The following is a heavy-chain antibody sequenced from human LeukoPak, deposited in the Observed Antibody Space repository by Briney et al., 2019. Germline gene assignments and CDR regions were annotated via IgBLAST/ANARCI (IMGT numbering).Heavy chain of an antibody. J-gene: IGHJ4*02. CDR3: ARNAGARLLSYFGF. Sequence: AGGSLRLSCAASGFAFSTYAMSWVRQAPGKGLEWVSVISGSGDSSDYADSVRGRFTISRDNSKNTLSLQMNSLTADATAVYYCARNAGARLLSYFGFWGQGTLVSVSS. D-gene: IGHD3-10*01. CDR1: GFAFSTYA. V-gene: IGHV3-23*01. CDR2: ISGSGDSS.